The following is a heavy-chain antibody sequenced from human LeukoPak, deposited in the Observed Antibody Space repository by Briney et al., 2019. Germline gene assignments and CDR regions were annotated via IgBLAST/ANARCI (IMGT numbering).Heavy chain of an antibody. D-gene: IGHD3-10*02. CDR2: INWNGGST. Sequence: PGGSLRLSCAASGFTCDDSVMSWVRQAPREGLEWVSGINWNGGSTGYADSVKGGFTISRANAKNALYLQMNSLRAEDTAVYYCAELGITMIGGVWGKGTTVTISS. J-gene: IGHJ6*04. CDR1: GFTCDDSV. CDR3: AELGITMIGGV. V-gene: IGHV3-20*04.